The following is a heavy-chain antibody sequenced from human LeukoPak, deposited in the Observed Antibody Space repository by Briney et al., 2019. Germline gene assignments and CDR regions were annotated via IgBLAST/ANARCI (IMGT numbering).Heavy chain of an antibody. D-gene: IGHD2-21*02. J-gene: IGHJ4*02. CDR3: AKYCGGDCFRNFDS. CDR1: GFTFSSYA. Sequence: GGSLRLSCAASGFTFSSYAMTWVRQAPGRGLEWVSVIGGGGADIHYADSVKGRFTIARDNSKNMVYLQMNSLRADDTAVYYCAKYCGGDCFRNFDSWGQGTLVTVSS. V-gene: IGHV3-23*01. CDR2: IGGGGADI.